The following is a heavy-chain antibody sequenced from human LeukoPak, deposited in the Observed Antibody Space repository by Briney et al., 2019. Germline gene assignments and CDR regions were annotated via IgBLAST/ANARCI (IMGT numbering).Heavy chain of an antibody. J-gene: IGHJ4*02. CDR1: GFTFSSYS. Sequence: PGGFLRLSCAASGFTFSSYSMNWVRQAPGKGPEWVSSISSSGNSIYYADSVKGRFTISRDNAKNSLYLQMNSLRAEDTAVYYCARAAYCGGDCYSEGEHFDYWGQGTLVTVSS. V-gene: IGHV3-21*01. CDR2: ISSSGNSI. D-gene: IGHD2-21*02. CDR3: ARAAYCGGDCYSEGEHFDY.